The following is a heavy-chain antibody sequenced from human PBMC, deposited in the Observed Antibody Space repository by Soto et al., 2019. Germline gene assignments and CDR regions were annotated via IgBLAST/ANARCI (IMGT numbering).Heavy chain of an antibody. J-gene: IGHJ4*02. V-gene: IGHV2-5*01. D-gene: IGHD4-17*01. Sequence: QITLKESGPTLVKPTQTLTLTCTFSGFSFTTSGVNVGWIRQPPGKALEWLALIFWNDDKRYSPSLKSRLTITKDTSKNQVVLTMTNIDPVDTATYYCARGYTYDFDYWGQGTLVTVSS. CDR1: GFSFTTSGVN. CDR3: ARGYTYDFDY. CDR2: IFWNDDK.